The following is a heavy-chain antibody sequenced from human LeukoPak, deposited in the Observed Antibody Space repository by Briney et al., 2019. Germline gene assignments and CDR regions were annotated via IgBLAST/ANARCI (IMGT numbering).Heavy chain of an antibody. V-gene: IGHV3-53*01. D-gene: IGHD3-16*01. J-gene: IGHJ4*02. CDR1: GFTVSGTH. CDR2: MYTGGTT. Sequence: GGSLRLSCAASGFTVSGTHMGWVRQAPGKGLEWVSAMYTGGTTYYADSVKGRFTISRDNSRNTLFLHMSSLRADDTAVYYCAKDEATSGGGLASWGQGTLVTVSS. CDR3: AKDEATSGGGLAS.